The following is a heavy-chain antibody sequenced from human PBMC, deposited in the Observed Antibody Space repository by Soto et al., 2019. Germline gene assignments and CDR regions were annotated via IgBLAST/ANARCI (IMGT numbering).Heavy chain of an antibody. CDR2: TSAYDGKT. D-gene: IGHD3-3*01. V-gene: IGHV1-18*01. J-gene: IGHJ5*02. Sequence: ASVKVSCKTSGYTFNTYGINWVRQAPGQGLELMGWTSAYDGKTTYAEKFQGRVTLTTDTYTSTAYMELRSLRSDDTAIYYCARDPHEFWTSYWFDPWGQGTPVTVSS. CDR3: ARDPHEFWTSYWFDP. CDR1: GYTFNTYG.